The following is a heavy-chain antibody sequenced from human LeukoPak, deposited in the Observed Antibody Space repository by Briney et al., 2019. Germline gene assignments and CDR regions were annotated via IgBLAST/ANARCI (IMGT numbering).Heavy chain of an antibody. J-gene: IGHJ4*02. V-gene: IGHV4-39*01. D-gene: IGHD1-26*01. CDR3: ARGRWELPLDY. CDR1: SGSVSSSSYY. CDR2: IYYSGNT. Sequence: ASETLSLTCTVSSGSVSSSSYYWGWIRQPPGKGLEWIGTIYYSGNTFYNPSLKSRVTISVDTSKNQFSLKLSSVTAADTAVYYCARGRWELPLDYWGQGTLVTVSS.